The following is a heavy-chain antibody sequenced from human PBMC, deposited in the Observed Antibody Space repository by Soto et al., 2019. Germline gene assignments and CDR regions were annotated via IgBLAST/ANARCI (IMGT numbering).Heavy chain of an antibody. CDR3: ARSNGSAYYYGMDV. D-gene: IGHD1-1*01. CDR2: IIPIFGTA. V-gene: IGHV1-69*13. J-gene: IGHJ6*02. Sequence: ALVKVSCKASGGTFSSYAISWVRQAPGQGLEWMGGIIPIFGTANYAQKFQGRVTITADESTSTAYMELSSLRSEDTAVYYCARSNGSAYYYGMDVWGQGTTVTVSS. CDR1: GGTFSSYA.